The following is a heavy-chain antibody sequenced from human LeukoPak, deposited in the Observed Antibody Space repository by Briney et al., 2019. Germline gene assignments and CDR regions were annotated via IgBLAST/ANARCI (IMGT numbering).Heavy chain of an antibody. D-gene: IGHD3-3*01. CDR2: FDPEDGET. J-gene: IGHJ5*02. V-gene: IGHV1-24*01. CDR1: GYTLTELS. Sequence: ASVKVSCKVSGYTLTELSMHWVRQAPGKGLEWMGGFDPEDGETIYAQKFQGRVTMTEDTSTDTAYMELSSLRSEDTAVYYCAAQYYDFWSGYYTGIPWGQGTLVTVSS. CDR3: AAQYYDFWSGYYTGIP.